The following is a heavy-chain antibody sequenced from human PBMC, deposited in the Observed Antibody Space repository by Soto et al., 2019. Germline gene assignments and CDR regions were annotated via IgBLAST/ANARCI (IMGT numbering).Heavy chain of an antibody. CDR1: GGSISGYY. CDR3: ARGIGDVHFDY. D-gene: IGHD3-16*01. Sequence: SETLSLTCTVSGGSISGYYWSWIRQSPGKGLECIGYIYTGESTNYNPSLKSRVTTSVDTSKSQFSLKLSSVIAADTAVYYCARGIGDVHFDYWGQGTVVTVSS. J-gene: IGHJ4*02. CDR2: IYTGEST. V-gene: IGHV4-59*13.